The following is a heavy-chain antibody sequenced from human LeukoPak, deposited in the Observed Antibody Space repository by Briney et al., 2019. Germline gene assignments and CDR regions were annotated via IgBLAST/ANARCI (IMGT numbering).Heavy chain of an antibody. Sequence: GGSLRLSCAASGFTFSSYGVNWVRQAPGKGLEWVSSISSSSSYIYYADSVKGRFTISRDNAKNSLYLQMNSLRAEDTAAYYCARAMDIVVVPAAIVDAFDIWGQGTMVTVSS. CDR1: GFTFSSYG. V-gene: IGHV3-21*01. CDR3: ARAMDIVVVPAAIVDAFDI. J-gene: IGHJ3*02. D-gene: IGHD2-2*03. CDR2: ISSSSSYI.